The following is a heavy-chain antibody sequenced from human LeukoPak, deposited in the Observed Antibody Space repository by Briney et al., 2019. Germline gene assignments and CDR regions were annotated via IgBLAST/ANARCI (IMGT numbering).Heavy chain of an antibody. D-gene: IGHD6-19*01. Sequence: GGSLRLSCAASGFTFSSYSMNWVRQAPGKGLEWVSSISSSSSYIYYADSVKGRFTISRDNAKNSLYLQMNSLRAEDTAVYYCARAYSSGWCDRCLDYWGQGTLVTVSS. J-gene: IGHJ4*02. CDR2: ISSSSSYI. V-gene: IGHV3-21*01. CDR3: ARAYSSGWCDRCLDY. CDR1: GFTFSSYS.